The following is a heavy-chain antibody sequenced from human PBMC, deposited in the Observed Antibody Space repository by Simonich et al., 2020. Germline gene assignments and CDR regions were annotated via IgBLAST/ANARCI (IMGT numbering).Heavy chain of an antibody. J-gene: IGHJ6*02. Sequence: QVQLQESGPGLVKPSETLSLTCAVSGYSISSGYYWGGIRQPPGKGLGWIGSIYHGGSTNTNPTLKGRVTISVDTSKNQFSLKLSSVTAADTAVYYCARVGYSNYYYYGMDVWGQGTTVTVSS. V-gene: IGHV4-38-2*01. D-gene: IGHD6-13*01. CDR3: ARVGYSNYYYYGMDV. CDR2: IYHGGST. CDR1: GYSISSGYY.